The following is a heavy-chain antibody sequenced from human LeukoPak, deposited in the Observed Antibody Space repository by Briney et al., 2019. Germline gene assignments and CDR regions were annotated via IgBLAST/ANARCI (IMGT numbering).Heavy chain of an antibody. D-gene: IGHD2-15*01. Sequence: GGSLRLSRAASGFTFSSYAMHWVRQAPGKGLEWVVVISYDGSNKYYADSVKGRFTISRDNSKNTLYLQMNSLRAEDTAVYYVVVAAYLDYWGQGTLVTVSS. CDR1: GFTFSSYA. V-gene: IGHV3-30*04. J-gene: IGHJ4*02. CDR2: ISYDGSNK. CDR3: VVAAYLDY.